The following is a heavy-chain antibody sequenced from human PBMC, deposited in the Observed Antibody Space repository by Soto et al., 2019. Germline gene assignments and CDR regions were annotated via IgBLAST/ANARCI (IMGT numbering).Heavy chain of an antibody. Sequence: SETLSLTCAVYGGSFSGYYWSWIRQPPGKGLEWIGEINHSGSTNYNPSLKSRVTISVDTSKNQFSLKLSSVTAADTAVYYCARQAGITGTTRFYYYYYYMDVWGKGTTVTVSS. CDR3: ARQAGITGTTRFYYYYYYMDV. J-gene: IGHJ6*03. CDR2: INHSGST. D-gene: IGHD1-7*01. V-gene: IGHV4-34*01. CDR1: GGSFSGYY.